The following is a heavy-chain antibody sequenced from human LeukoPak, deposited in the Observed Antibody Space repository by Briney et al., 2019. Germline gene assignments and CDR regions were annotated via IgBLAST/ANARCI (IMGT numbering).Heavy chain of an antibody. CDR3: ARRAYSYAYGY. Sequence: GESLKISCKGSGYSFTSYWVGWVRQMPGKGLEWMGIIYPGDSDTRYSPSFQGQVAISADKSISTAYLQWSSLKASDTAMYYCARRAYSYAYGYWGQGTLVTVSS. CDR2: IYPGDSDT. J-gene: IGHJ4*02. V-gene: IGHV5-51*01. CDR1: GYSFTSYW. D-gene: IGHD5-18*01.